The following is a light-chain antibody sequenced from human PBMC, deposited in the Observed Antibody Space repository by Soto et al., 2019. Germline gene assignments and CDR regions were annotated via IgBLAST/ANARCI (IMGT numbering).Light chain of an antibody. V-gene: IGKV3-15*01. CDR1: QSVGSS. CDR3: QQYNNWPPWT. Sequence: IVMTQSPAALSVSPGERGTLSCRASQSVGSSLAWYQQRPGQAPRLLIYGASTRATGIPARFSGSGSGTEFTLTISSLQSEDFGVYYCQQYNNWPPWTFGQGTKVEIK. J-gene: IGKJ1*01. CDR2: GAS.